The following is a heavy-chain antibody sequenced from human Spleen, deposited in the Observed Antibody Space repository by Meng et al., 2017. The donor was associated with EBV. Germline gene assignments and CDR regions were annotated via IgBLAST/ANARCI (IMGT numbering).Heavy chain of an antibody. CDR2: IYWDDDK. D-gene: IGHD3-9*01. J-gene: IGHJ5*02. CDR1: GFSLSNSGVG. CDR3: TMCHYDISHWFDP. V-gene: IGHV2-5*02. Sequence: QITLKESGPTLLKPTQTLTLTCALSGFSLSNSGVGVGWFRQPPGKALEWLGIIYWDDDKRYSPSLKNRITITKDTSKNQVVLMLTHMDPVDTATYFCTMCHYDISHWFDPWGQGTLVTVSS.